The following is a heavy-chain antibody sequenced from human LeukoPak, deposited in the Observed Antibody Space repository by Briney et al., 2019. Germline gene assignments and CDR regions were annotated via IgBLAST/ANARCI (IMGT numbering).Heavy chain of an antibody. CDR3: AKDADSDILTLFDY. D-gene: IGHD3-9*01. J-gene: IGHJ4*02. CDR2: ISGGGGRT. CDR1: GFTFSSYA. V-gene: IGHV3-23*01. Sequence: GGSLRLSCAASGFTFSSYAMSWVRQAPGKGLEWVSAISGGGGRTDYVDSVKGRFTISRDYSKNTLYLQMNSLRAEDTAVYYCAKDADSDILTLFDYWGRGTLVTVSS.